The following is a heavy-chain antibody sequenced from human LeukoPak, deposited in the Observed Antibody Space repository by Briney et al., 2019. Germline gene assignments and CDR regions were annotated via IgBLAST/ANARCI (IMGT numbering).Heavy chain of an antibody. CDR2: ISWNSGSA. V-gene: IGHV3-9*01. Sequence: GRSLRLSCAASGFTFDDYSMHWVRQAPGKGLEWVSGISWNSGSAGYADSVKGRFTISRDNAKNSLYLQMNSLRAEDTAVYYCARSGGYFDYWGQGTLVTVSS. D-gene: IGHD2-15*01. CDR1: GFTFDDYS. J-gene: IGHJ4*02. CDR3: ARSGGYFDY.